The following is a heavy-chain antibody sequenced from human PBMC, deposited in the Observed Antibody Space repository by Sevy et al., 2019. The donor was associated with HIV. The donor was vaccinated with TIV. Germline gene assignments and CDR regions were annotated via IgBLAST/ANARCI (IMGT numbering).Heavy chain of an antibody. CDR3: TRGPSGFSGSDLAY. V-gene: IGHV1-2*02. Sequence: ASVKVSCKASGYTFTGYYMHWVRQAPGLGLEWMGWINPNSGGTKYAQKFQGMVTMTRDTSISTAYMELSRLKSDDTAVYYCTRGPSGFSGSDLAYWGQGTLVTVSS. CDR1: GYTFTGYY. D-gene: IGHD3-22*01. CDR2: INPNSGGT. J-gene: IGHJ4*02.